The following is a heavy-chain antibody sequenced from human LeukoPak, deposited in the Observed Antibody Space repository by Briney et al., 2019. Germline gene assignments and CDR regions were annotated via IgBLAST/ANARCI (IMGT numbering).Heavy chain of an antibody. J-gene: IGHJ3*02. CDR3: AIVYAVPDKRNALDM. V-gene: IGHV3-74*01. CDR2: IHDDGTTT. D-gene: IGHD2-8*01. Sequence: GGSLRLSCAASGFTFSSHWMHWVRQAPGKGLVWVSRIHDDGTTTNYADSVKGRFTISRDNAKNTLYLLMNSLRAEDTAVYYCAIVYAVPDKRNALDMRGQGTMVTVSS. CDR1: GFTFSSHW.